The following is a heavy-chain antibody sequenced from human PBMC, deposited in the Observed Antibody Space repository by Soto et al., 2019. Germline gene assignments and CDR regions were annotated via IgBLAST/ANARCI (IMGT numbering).Heavy chain of an antibody. D-gene: IGHD6-19*01. CDR2: IYYSGST. J-gene: IGHJ4*02. CDR1: GGSVSSGHFY. CDR3: ARSGSGSGWF. V-gene: IGHV4-61*01. Sequence: QVQLQESGPGLVKPSETLSLTCTVSGGSVSSGHFYWSWIRQPPGKGLEWIGYIYYSGSTKYNPSLRSRVTILVDTSKNQFSLKLTSVAAADTAVYYCARSGSGSGWFGGQGTLVTVSS.